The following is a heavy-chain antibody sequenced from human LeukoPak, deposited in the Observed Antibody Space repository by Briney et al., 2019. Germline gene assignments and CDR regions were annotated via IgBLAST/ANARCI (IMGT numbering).Heavy chain of an antibody. V-gene: IGHV3-23*01. CDR1: GFTFNNYA. Sequence: PGGSLRLSCAASGFTFNNYAMNWVRQAPGKGLEWVSAISGSGSNTYYADSVKGRFTISRDNSKNTLCLQMNSLSAEDTAVYYCAKDGGGWYTSGWYYFDSWGQGTLVSVSS. CDR2: ISGSGSNT. CDR3: AKDGGGWYTSGWYYFDS. J-gene: IGHJ4*02. D-gene: IGHD6-19*01.